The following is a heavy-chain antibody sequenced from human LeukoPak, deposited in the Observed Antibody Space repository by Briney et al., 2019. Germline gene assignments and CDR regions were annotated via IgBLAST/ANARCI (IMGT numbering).Heavy chain of an antibody. J-gene: IGHJ4*02. CDR3: AKANWVSNADAVF. CDR1: GFSFSSYA. D-gene: IGHD1-1*01. CDR2: LRGNGDT. Sequence: AGTSLRLSCAASGFSFSSYAMSWVREAPARGLEWVSSLRGNGDTFYTDSVKGRFTLSRDDSRNTVYLQLNNLRVEDTAVYYCAKANWVSNADAVFWGQGTVVTVSS. V-gene: IGHV3-23*01.